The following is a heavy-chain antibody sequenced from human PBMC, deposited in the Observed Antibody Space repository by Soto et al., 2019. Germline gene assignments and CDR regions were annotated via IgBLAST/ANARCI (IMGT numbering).Heavy chain of an antibody. D-gene: IGHD2-2*02. CDR2: IYPAASDS. Sequence: GESLKISCKGSGYSFSNYWIAWLRQIPGKGLEWMGIIYPAASDSRYSPSFQGRVTISVDNSISTSYLKWSSLKASDTAMYYYASLLCLSTSCYTGSRHFCDYRGQGDLVTVSS. CDR1: GYSFSNYW. V-gene: IGHV5-51*01. CDR3: ASLLCLSTSCYTGSRHFCDY. J-gene: IGHJ4*02.